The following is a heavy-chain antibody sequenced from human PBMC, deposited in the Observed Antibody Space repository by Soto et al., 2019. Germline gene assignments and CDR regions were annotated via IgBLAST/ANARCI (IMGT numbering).Heavy chain of an antibody. Sequence: EVQLVESGGGLVQPGGSLRLSCAASGFTFSSYEMNWVRQAPGKGLEWVSYISSSGSTIYYADSVKGLFTISIDNAKNSLYLQMNSLRAEDTAVYYCARDSCGDSGGVDYWGLGTMVTVSS. CDR2: ISSSGSTI. J-gene: IGHJ4*02. V-gene: IGHV3-48*03. CDR1: GFTFSSYE. D-gene: IGHD6-19*01. CDR3: ARDSCGDSGGVDY.